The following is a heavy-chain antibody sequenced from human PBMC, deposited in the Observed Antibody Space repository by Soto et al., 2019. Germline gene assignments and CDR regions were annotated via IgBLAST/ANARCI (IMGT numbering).Heavy chain of an antibody. D-gene: IGHD3-3*01. V-gene: IGHV3-30*18. J-gene: IGHJ4*02. CDR2: ISYDGSNK. CDR1: GFTFSSYG. CDR3: ANGILEWLLGDY. Sequence: GGSLRLSCAASGFTFSSYGMHWVRQAPGKGLEWVAVISYDGSNKYYADSVKGRFTISRDNSKNTLYLQMNSLRAEDTAVYYCANGILEWLLGDYWGQGTLVTVSS.